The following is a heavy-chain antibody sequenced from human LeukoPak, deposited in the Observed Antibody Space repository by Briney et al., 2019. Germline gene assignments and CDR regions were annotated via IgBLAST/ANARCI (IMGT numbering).Heavy chain of an antibody. CDR1: GFTFSRYA. D-gene: IGHD1-26*01. J-gene: IGHJ3*02. Sequence: GGSLRLSCAASGFTFSRYAMSWVRQAPGKGLEWVSAISGGGGSTYYAASVKGRFSISRDNSKNTLYLQTNSLRAEDTAVYYCAIRQDSGSYYAAFDIWGQGTTVTVSS. CDR2: ISGGGGST. V-gene: IGHV3-23*01. CDR3: AIRQDSGSYYAAFDI.